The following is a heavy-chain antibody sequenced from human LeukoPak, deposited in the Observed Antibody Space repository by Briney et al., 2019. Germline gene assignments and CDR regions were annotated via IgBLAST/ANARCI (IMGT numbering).Heavy chain of an antibody. CDR2: IYYSGST. CDR3: ARHPSWIQLWLPYYFDY. CDR1: GGSISSSSYY. D-gene: IGHD5-18*01. Sequence: SETRSLTCTVSGGSISSSSYYWGWIRQPPGKGLEWIGSIYYSGSTYYNPSLKSRVTISVDTSKNQFSLKLSSVTAADTAVYYCARHPSWIQLWLPYYFDYWGQGTLVTVSS. V-gene: IGHV4-39*01. J-gene: IGHJ4*02.